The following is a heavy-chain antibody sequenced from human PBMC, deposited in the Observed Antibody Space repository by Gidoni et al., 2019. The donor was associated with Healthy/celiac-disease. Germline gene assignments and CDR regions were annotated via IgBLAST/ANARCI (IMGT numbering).Heavy chain of an antibody. J-gene: IGHJ3*02. CDR3: AKGHSGSHGWGAFDI. V-gene: IGHV3-23*01. CDR2: ISGSGGST. Sequence: EVQLLESGGGLVQPGGSLSLSWSASGFTFRSYAMSWVRQAPGKGLEWVSAISGSGGSTYYADSVKGRFTISRDKSKNTLYLQMNSLRAEDTAVYYCAKGHSGSHGWGAFDIWGQGTMVTVSS. CDR1: GFTFRSYA. D-gene: IGHD1-26*01.